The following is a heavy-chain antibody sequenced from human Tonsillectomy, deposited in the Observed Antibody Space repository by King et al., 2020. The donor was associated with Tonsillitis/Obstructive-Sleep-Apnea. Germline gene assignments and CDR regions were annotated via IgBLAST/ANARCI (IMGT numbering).Heavy chain of an antibody. CDR2: IFYDGSNK. D-gene: IGHD6-19*01. Sequence: QLVQSGGGVVQPGRSLRLSCAASGFTFSNYGMHWVRQAPGKGLEWVAVIFYDGSNKYYADSVKGRFTISRDNSKNTLYLQMNSLRAEDTAVYYCARDPSSTAGTVDYWGQGTLVTVSS. CDR1: GFTFSNYG. CDR3: ARDPSSTAGTVDY. J-gene: IGHJ4*02. V-gene: IGHV3-33*01.